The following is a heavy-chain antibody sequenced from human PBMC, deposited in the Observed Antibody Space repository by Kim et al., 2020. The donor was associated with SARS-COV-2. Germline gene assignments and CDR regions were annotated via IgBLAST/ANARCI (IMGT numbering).Heavy chain of an antibody. J-gene: IGHJ6*02. CDR1: GYTFTSYG. V-gene: IGHV1-18*04. Sequence: ASVKVSCKASGYTFTSYGISWVRQAPGQGLEWMGWISAYNGNTNYAQKLQGRVTMTTDTSTSTAYMELRSLRSDDTAVYYCARALSQPSSSTYYDFWSGYQGGYGMDVWGQGTTVTVSS. CDR3: ARALSQPSSSTYYDFWSGYQGGYGMDV. D-gene: IGHD3-3*01. CDR2: ISAYNGNT.